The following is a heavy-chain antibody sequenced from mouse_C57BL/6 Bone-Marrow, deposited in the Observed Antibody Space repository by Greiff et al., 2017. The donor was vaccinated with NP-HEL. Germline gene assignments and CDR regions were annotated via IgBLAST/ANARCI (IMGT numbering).Heavy chain of an antibody. CDR1: GYTFTDYY. V-gene: IGHV1-26*01. Sequence: EVQLQQSGPELVKPGASVKISCKASGYTFTDYYMNWVKQSHGKSLEWIGDINPKNGGTSYNQKCKGKATVTVDKSSSTAYMELRSLTSEDSAVYYRSSGDYDGFAYWDQGKGITVTA. CDR2: INPKNGGT. CDR3: SSGDYDGFAY. J-gene: IGHJ3*01. D-gene: IGHD2-4*01.